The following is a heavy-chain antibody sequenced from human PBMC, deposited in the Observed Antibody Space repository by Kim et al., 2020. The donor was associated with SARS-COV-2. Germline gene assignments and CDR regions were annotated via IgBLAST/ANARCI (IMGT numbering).Heavy chain of an antibody. D-gene: IGHD3-16*01. CDR2: INSGGSRT. CDR3: ASGDIGALW. Sequence: GGSLRLSCAASGFTFSNYWMHWVRQAPGKGLVWVSRINSGGSRTDYADSVKGRFTISRDNGERTLYLQMNSLRAEDMAVYYCASGDIGALWWGQGTLVTV. V-gene: IGHV3-74*01. CDR1: GFTFSNYW. J-gene: IGHJ4*02.